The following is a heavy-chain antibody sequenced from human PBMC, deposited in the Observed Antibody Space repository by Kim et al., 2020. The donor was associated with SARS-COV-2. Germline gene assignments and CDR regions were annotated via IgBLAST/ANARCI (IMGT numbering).Heavy chain of an antibody. J-gene: IGHJ4*02. CDR1: GGSISSSSYY. CDR3: ARVGYRNGWSTSVDQ. CDR2: IYYSGRT. Sequence: SETLSLTCTVSGGSISSSSYYWGWIRQPPGKGLEWIATIYYSGRTFYNPSLKSRVTISVDTSKDQFSLKRSSVTAADTAVYYCARVGYRNGWSTSVDQWGQRTMGSVST. D-gene: IGHD5-18*01. V-gene: IGHV4-39*01.